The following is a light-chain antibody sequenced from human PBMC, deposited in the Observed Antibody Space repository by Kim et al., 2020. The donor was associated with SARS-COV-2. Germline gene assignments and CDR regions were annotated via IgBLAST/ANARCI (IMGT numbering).Light chain of an antibody. J-gene: IGKJ4*01. Sequence: PGKRATLSCRASQSVSSSYLAWYQQKPGQAPRLLIYGASSRATGIPDRFSGSGSGTDFTLTISRLEPEDFAVYYCQQYGSSPKLTFGGGTKVDIK. CDR2: GAS. V-gene: IGKV3-20*01. CDR3: QQYGSSPKLT. CDR1: QSVSSSY.